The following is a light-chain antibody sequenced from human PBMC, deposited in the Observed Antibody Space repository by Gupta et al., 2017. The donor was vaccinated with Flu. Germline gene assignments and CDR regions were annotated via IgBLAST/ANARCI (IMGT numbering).Light chain of an antibody. V-gene: IGKV1-33*01. CDR1: HDIRSY. CDR2: DAS. J-gene: IGKJ4*01. CDR3: QQYEDIPIT. Sequence: DVQMTQSPTSLSASLGDRVTITCQASHDIRSYLNWYQQQPGKAPKLLIYDASNLETGVPSRFSGRRSGTXYTFTIXSLQAEDVATYYCQQYEDIPITFGXGTKVE.